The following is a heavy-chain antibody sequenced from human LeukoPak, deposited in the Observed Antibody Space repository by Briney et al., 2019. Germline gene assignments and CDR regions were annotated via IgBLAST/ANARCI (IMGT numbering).Heavy chain of an antibody. J-gene: IGHJ4*02. V-gene: IGHV1-46*01. CDR1: GYIVTSHY. D-gene: IGHD6-6*01. Sequence: GASVKVSCKASGYIVTSHYMHWVRQATGQGLEWMGMINPSGGSTSYAQKFQGRVTMTRDTSTSTVYLELSSLRSEDTAVYYCARAYSSSSPFDYWGQGTLVTVSS. CDR2: INPSGGST. CDR3: ARAYSSSSPFDY.